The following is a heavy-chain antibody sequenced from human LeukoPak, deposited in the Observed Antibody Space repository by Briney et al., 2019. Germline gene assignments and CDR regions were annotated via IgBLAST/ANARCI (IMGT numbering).Heavy chain of an antibody. CDR3: AREVASSSRYYYYYGMDV. CDR2: IWYDGSNK. V-gene: IGHV3-33*01. Sequence: GGSLRLSCAASGFTFSSYGMHWVRQAPGKGLEWVAVIWYDGSNKYYADSVKGRFTISRDNSKNTLYLQMSSLRAEDTAVYYCAREVASSSRYYYYYGMDVWGQGTTVTVSS. CDR1: GFTFSSYG. J-gene: IGHJ6*02. D-gene: IGHD6-13*01.